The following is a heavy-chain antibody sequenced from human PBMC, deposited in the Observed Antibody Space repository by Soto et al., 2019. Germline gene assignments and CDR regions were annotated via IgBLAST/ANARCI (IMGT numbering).Heavy chain of an antibody. Sequence: GGSLRLSCAASGFTFSSYAMSWVRQAPGKGLEWVSAISGSGGSTYYADSVKGRFTISRDNSKNTLYLQMSSLRAEDTAVYYCAKEGYCSGGSCSGFDYWGQGTLVTVSS. CDR2: ISGSGGST. J-gene: IGHJ4*02. CDR1: GFTFSSYA. CDR3: AKEGYCSGGSCSGFDY. D-gene: IGHD2-15*01. V-gene: IGHV3-23*01.